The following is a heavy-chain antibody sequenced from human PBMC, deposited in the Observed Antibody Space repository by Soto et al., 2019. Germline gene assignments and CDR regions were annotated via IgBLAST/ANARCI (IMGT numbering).Heavy chain of an antibody. D-gene: IGHD2-2*01. Sequence: ASVKVSCKASGYTFTSYGISWVRQAPGQGLEWMGWISAYNGNTNYAQKLQGRVTMTTDTSTSTAYMELRSLRSDDMAVYYCARDRFMGCSSTSCYFDYWGQGTLVTVSS. CDR2: ISAYNGNT. CDR1: GYTFTSYG. V-gene: IGHV1-18*03. CDR3: ARDRFMGCSSTSCYFDY. J-gene: IGHJ4*02.